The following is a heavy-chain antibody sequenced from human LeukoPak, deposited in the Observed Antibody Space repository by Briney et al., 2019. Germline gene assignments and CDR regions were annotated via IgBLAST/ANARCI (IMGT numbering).Heavy chain of an antibody. CDR1: GFSFTTYW. D-gene: IGHD3-10*01. Sequence: GGSLRLSCGASGFSFTTYWMGWVRQAPGKVLEWVANIKQDGTEKYYVDSVKGRFTISRDNAKNSLYLQMNSLRVEDTAVYYCAKLAKYFYGSETYYFFEHWGQGTPVTASS. CDR3: AKLAKYFYGSETYYFFEH. V-gene: IGHV3-7*01. CDR2: IKQDGTEK. J-gene: IGHJ4*02.